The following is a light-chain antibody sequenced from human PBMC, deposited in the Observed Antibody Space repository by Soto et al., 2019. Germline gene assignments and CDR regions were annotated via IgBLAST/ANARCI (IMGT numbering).Light chain of an antibody. CDR1: QSVSSSY. CDR2: GAS. CDR3: QQYNNWPPIN. V-gene: IGKV3-20*01. J-gene: IGKJ5*01. Sequence: EIVLTQSPGTLSLSPGEIAALSCSAIQSVSSSYLAWHQQKPGQAPRLLIYGASSRATGIPARFSGSGSGTDFTLTISSLQSEDFAVYYCQQYNNWPPINFGQGTRLEIK.